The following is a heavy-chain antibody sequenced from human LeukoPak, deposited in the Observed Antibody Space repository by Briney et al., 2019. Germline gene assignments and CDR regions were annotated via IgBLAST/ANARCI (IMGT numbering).Heavy chain of an antibody. J-gene: IGHJ4*02. CDR1: GGSFSGYY. D-gene: IGHD2-15*01. Sequence: SETLSLTCAVYGGSFSGYYWNWIRQPPGKGLEWIGEINHSGSTNYNPSLKSRVTISVDTSKNQFSLKLSSVTAADTAVYYCARGRYWFKAFLDYWGQGTLVTVSS. CDR3: ARGRYWFKAFLDY. V-gene: IGHV4-34*01. CDR2: INHSGST.